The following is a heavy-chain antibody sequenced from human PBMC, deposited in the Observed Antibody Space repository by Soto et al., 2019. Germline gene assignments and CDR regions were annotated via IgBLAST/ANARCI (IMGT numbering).Heavy chain of an antibody. Sequence: GGSLRLSCAASGFTFSSYWMHWVRQAPGKGLVWVSRINSDGSSTSYADSVKGRFTISRDNAKNTLYLQMNSLRAEDTAVYYCAREQYCSSTSCYFYYYYYMDVWGKGTTVTVSS. D-gene: IGHD2-2*01. CDR3: AREQYCSSTSCYFYYYYYMDV. V-gene: IGHV3-74*01. CDR2: INSDGSST. CDR1: GFTFSSYW. J-gene: IGHJ6*03.